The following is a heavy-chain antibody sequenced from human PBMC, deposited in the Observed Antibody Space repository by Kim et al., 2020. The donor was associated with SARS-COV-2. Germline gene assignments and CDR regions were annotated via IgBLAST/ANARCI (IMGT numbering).Heavy chain of an antibody. Sequence: GGSLRLSCAASGFTFSSYSMNWVRQAPGKGLEWVSYISSSSSTIYYADSVKGRFTISRDNAKNSLYLQMNSLRDEDTAVYYCARPRGGVLDIVATIHAFDIWGQGTMVTVSS. J-gene: IGHJ3*02. CDR2: ISSSSSTI. D-gene: IGHD5-12*01. CDR1: GFTFSSYS. V-gene: IGHV3-48*02. CDR3: ARPRGGVLDIVATIHAFDI.